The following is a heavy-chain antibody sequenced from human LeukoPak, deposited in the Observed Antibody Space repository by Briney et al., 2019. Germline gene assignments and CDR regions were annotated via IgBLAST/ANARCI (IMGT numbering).Heavy chain of an antibody. CDR2: TYYRSTWYN. Sequence: SQTLSLTSAISGDSVSSNSVTWIWIRQSPSRGLEWLGRTYYRSTWYNDYAVSVRGRITVNPDTSKNQFSLHLNSVTPEDTAVYYCARRLTQYDCFDPWGQGILVTVSS. CDR3: ARRLTQYDCFDP. V-gene: IGHV6-1*01. CDR1: GDSVSSNSVT. D-gene: IGHD2-2*01. J-gene: IGHJ5*02.